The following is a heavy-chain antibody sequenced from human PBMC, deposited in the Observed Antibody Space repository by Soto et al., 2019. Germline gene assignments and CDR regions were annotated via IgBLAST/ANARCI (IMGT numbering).Heavy chain of an antibody. CDR3: AHKEMVLSYLAY. D-gene: IGHD3-10*01. CDR1: GFSLSTSGVG. Sequence: SGPTRVNPPQTLTMTCTFAGFSLSTSGVGVGWIRQPPGRALEWLALIYWDDDKRYSPSLKSRLTITKDTSKNQVVLTMTNMDPVDTATYSCAHKEMVLSYLAYWGQGTLVTVSS. V-gene: IGHV2-5*02. J-gene: IGHJ4*02. CDR2: IYWDDDK.